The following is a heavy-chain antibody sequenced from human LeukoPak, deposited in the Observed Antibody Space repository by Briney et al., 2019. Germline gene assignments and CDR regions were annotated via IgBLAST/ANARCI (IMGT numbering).Heavy chain of an antibody. V-gene: IGHV3-21*01. CDR3: ARDSVEMAAILAGEKLGIDARRRNNWFDP. CDR1: GFTFSSYS. J-gene: IGHJ5*02. Sequence: GGSLRLSCAASGFTFSSYSMNWVRQAPGKGLEWVSSISSSSYIYYADSVKGRFTISRDNAKNSLYLQMNSLRAEDTAVCYCARDSVEMAAILAGEKLGIDARRRNNWFDPWGQGTLVTVSP. CDR2: ISSSSYI. D-gene: IGHD5-24*01.